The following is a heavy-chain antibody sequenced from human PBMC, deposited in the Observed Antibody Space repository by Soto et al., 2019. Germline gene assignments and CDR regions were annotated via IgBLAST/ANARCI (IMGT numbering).Heavy chain of an antibody. CDR2: ISYDGSNK. V-gene: IGHV3-30-3*01. J-gene: IGHJ4*02. Sequence: GGSLRLSCAASGFTFSSYAMHWVRQAPGKGLEWVAVISYDGSNKYYADSVKGRFTISRDNSKNTLYLQMNSLRAEDTAVYYCARPSQMATITPFDYWGQGTLVTVSS. D-gene: IGHD5-12*01. CDR3: ARPSQMATITPFDY. CDR1: GFTFSSYA.